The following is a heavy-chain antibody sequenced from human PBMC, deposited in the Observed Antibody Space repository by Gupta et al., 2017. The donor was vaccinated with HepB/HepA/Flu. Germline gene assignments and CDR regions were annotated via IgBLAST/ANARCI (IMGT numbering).Heavy chain of an antibody. CDR2: INPDGNEK. CDR3: ASFDATVNY. CDR1: GFTFSQSW. V-gene: IGHV3-7*01. J-gene: IGHJ4*02. Sequence: EVQLVESGGGLVQPGGSLRLSCAASGFTFSQSWMNWVRQAPGKGLEWVANINPDGNEKRYVDSVRGRFTTSRDNADNSVFLQMNSLRAEDTAVYYCASFDATVNYWGQGTLVTVSS. D-gene: IGHD3-9*01.